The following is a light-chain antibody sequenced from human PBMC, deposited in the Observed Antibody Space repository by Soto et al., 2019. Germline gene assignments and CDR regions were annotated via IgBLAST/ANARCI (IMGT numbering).Light chain of an antibody. CDR3: QSYDSSLSGSV. J-gene: IGLJ2*01. V-gene: IGLV1-40*01. Sequence: QSVLTQPPSVSGAPGQRVTISCTGGSSNIGAGYDVNWYQQLPGTAPKLLIYGNINRPSGVPDRFSGSKSGTSASLAITGLQAEDEADYYCQSYDSSLSGSVFGGGTKLTVL. CDR1: SSNIGAGYD. CDR2: GNI.